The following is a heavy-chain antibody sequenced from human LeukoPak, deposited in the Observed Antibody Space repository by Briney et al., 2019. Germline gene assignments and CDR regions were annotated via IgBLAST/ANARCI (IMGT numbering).Heavy chain of an antibody. CDR3: ARHGSSGLNAFDI. V-gene: IGHV5-51*01. D-gene: IGHD1-26*01. CDR2: IYPGDSHT. CDR1: GYRFTSYW. Sequence: GASLKISCKGSGYRFTSYWIGWGRPMPGKGLEWMGIIYPGDSHTRYSPSFQVQVTISADKSISTAYLQWSSLKASDTAMYYCARHGSSGLNAFDIWGQGTMVTVSS. J-gene: IGHJ3*02.